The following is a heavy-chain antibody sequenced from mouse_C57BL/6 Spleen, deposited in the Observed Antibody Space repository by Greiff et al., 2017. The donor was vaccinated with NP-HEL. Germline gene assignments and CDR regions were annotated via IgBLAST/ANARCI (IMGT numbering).Heavy chain of an antibody. CDR2: ISSGGDYI. Sequence: EVHLVESGEGLVKPGGSLKLSCAASGFTFSSYAMSWVRQTPEKRLEWVAYISSGGDYIYYADTVKGRFTISRDNARNTLYLQMSSLKSEDTAMYYCTRGDYGNCFDYWGQGTTLTVSS. CDR3: TRGDYGNCFDY. V-gene: IGHV5-9-1*02. J-gene: IGHJ2*01. D-gene: IGHD2-1*01. CDR1: GFTFSSYA.